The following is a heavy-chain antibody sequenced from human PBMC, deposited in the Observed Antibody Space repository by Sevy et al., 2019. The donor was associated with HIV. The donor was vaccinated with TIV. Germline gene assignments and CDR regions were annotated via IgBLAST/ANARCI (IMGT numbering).Heavy chain of an antibody. CDR1: GFTFSSYS. CDR3: ATGPPDGSYDYFDY. V-gene: IGHV3-21*06. Sequence: GGSLRLSCAASGFTFSSYSMNWLRQAPGKGLEWVSSISGSSNYIYYAESLKGRFIISRDNAKNTLYLQMNSLRADDTAVYYCATGPPDGSYDYFDYWGQGTLVTVSS. CDR2: ISGSSNYI. D-gene: IGHD1-26*01. J-gene: IGHJ4*02.